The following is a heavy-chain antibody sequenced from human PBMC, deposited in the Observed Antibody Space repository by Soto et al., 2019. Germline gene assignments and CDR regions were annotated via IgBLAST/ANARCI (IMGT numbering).Heavy chain of an antibody. CDR1: GYTFTSYG. V-gene: IGHV1-18*01. CDR2: ISAYNGNT. D-gene: IGHD3-3*01. J-gene: IGHJ4*02. Sequence: QVQLVQSGAEVKKPGASVKVSCKASGYTFTSYGISWVRQAPGQGLEWMGWISAYNGNTNYAQKLQGRVTMTTDTSTSTAYMEMRSLRSDDTAVYYCARDEGVRFLEWLNPPGYWGQGTLVTVSS. CDR3: ARDEGVRFLEWLNPPGY.